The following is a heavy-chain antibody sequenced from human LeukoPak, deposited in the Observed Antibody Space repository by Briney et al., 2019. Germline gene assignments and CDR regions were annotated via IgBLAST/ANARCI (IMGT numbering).Heavy chain of an antibody. CDR3: ARGSTYSSGWYTGFDY. CDR1: GFTFSNHG. V-gene: IGHV3-21*01. Sequence: GGTLRLSCAASGFTFSNHGMNWVRQAPGKGLEWVSSITSSSSYIYYADSVKGRFTISRDNAKKSVYLQMNSLRAEDTAVYYCARGSTYSSGWYTGFDYWGQGSLVTVSS. J-gene: IGHJ4*02. CDR2: ITSSSSYI. D-gene: IGHD6-19*01.